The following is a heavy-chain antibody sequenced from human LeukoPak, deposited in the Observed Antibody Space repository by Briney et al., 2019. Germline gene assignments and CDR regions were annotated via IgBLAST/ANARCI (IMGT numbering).Heavy chain of an antibody. V-gene: IGHV3-66*01. CDR3: ARDFGGVAGTWYDAFDI. J-gene: IGHJ3*02. CDR1: GFTVSSNH. D-gene: IGHD6-19*01. CDR2: IYTGGST. Sequence: GGSLRLSCTASGFTVSSNHMSWVRQAPGKGPEWVSVIYTGGSTYYADSVKGRFTISRDNAKNSLYLQMNSLRAEDTAVYYCARDFGGVAGTWYDAFDIWGQGTMVTVSS.